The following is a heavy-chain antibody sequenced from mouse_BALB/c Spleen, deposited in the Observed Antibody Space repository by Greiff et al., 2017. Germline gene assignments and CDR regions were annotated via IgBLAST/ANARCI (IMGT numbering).Heavy chain of an antibody. Sequence: DVMLVESGGGLVKPGGSLKLSCAASGFTFSSYAMSWVRQTPEKRLEWVASISSGGSTYYPDSVKGRFTISRDNARNILYLQMSSLRSEDTAMYYCARGEDYGYYAMDYWGQGTSVTVSS. CDR2: ISSGGST. V-gene: IGHV5-6-5*01. CDR3: ARGEDYGYYAMDY. J-gene: IGHJ4*01. D-gene: IGHD2-4*01. CDR1: GFTFSSYA.